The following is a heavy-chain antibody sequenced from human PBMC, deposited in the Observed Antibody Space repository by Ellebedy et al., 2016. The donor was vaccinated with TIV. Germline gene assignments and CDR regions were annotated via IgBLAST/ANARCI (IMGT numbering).Heavy chain of an antibody. V-gene: IGHV3-11*05. CDR2: ISSSSSYI. Sequence: GGSLRLSXAASGFTFSDYYMSWIRQAPGKGLEWVSSISSSSSYIYYADSVKGRFTISRDNAKNSLYLQMNSLRAEDTAVYYCAKGGSGWYEDWFDPWGQGTLVTVSS. CDR1: GFTFSDYY. D-gene: IGHD6-19*01. J-gene: IGHJ5*02. CDR3: AKGGSGWYEDWFDP.